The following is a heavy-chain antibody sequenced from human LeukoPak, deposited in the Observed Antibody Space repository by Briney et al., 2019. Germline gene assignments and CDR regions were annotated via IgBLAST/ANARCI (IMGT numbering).Heavy chain of an antibody. D-gene: IGHD6-19*01. CDR1: GYTFTNYG. V-gene: IGHV1-18*01. J-gene: IGHJ4*02. CDR2: ISAYNGNT. CDR3: ARDLKMGYSSGSYSWGTGSSNDY. Sequence: ASVKVSCKASGYTFTNYGISWVRQAPGQGLEWMGWISAYNGNTNYAQKFRGRITMTTDTSTSTAYMELRSLRSDDTAVYYCARDLKMGYSSGSYSWGTGSSNDYWGQGTLVTVSS.